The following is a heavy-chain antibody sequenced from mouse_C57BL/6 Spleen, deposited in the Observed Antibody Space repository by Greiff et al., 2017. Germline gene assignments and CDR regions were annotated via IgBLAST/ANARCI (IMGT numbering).Heavy chain of an antibody. Sequence: QVQLQQPGAELVKPGASVKMSCTASGYTFTRYWITWVQQRPGQGLEWIGDIYPGSGSTNYNEKFKSKATLTVDTSSSTAYMQLSSLTSEDSAVYYCARNSIYYDYDDWFAYWGQGTLVTVSA. CDR1: GYTFTRYW. CDR3: ARNSIYYDYDDWFAY. D-gene: IGHD2-4*01. J-gene: IGHJ3*01. CDR2: IYPGSGST. V-gene: IGHV1-55*01.